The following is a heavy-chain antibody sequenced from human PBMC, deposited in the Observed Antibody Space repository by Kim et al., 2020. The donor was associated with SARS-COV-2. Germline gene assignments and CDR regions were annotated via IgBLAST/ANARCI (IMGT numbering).Heavy chain of an antibody. D-gene: IGHD3-3*01. V-gene: IGHV5-51*01. J-gene: IGHJ5*02. CDR1: GYSFTSYW. Sequence: GESLKISCKGSGYSFTSYWIGWVRQMPGKGLEWMGIIYPGDSDTRYSPSFQGQVTISADKSISTAYLQWSSLKASDTAMYYCARQGEYYDFWSGYYRNWFDPWGRETLVTVSS. CDR2: IYPGDSDT. CDR3: ARQGEYYDFWSGYYRNWFDP.